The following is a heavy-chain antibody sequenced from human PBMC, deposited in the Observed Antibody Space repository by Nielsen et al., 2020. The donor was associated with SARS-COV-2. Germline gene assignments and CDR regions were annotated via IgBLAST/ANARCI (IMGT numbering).Heavy chain of an antibody. Sequence: SETLSLTCAVYGGSFSGYYWSWIRQPPGKGLEWIGEINHSGSTNYNPSLKSRVTISVDTSKNQFSLKLSSVTAADTAVYYCAREPQRGEVPAATGYNWFDPWGQGTLVTVSS. V-gene: IGHV4-34*01. CDR3: AREPQRGEVPAATGYNWFDP. CDR2: INHSGST. D-gene: IGHD2-2*01. J-gene: IGHJ5*02. CDR1: GGSFSGYY.